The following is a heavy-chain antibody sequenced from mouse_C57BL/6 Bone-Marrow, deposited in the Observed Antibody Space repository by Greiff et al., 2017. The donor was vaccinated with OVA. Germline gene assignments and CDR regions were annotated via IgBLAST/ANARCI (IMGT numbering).Heavy chain of an antibody. CDR2: IRSKSNNYAT. Sequence: EVQRVESGGGLVQPKGSLKLSCAASGFSFNTYAMNWVRQAPGKGLEWVARIRSKSNNYATYYADSVKDRFTISRDDSESMLYLQMNNLKTEDTAMYDGVRHHSNYGYWYFDVWGTGTTVTVSS. CDR1: GFSFNTYA. D-gene: IGHD2-5*01. V-gene: IGHV10-1*01. CDR3: VRHHSNYGYWYFDV. J-gene: IGHJ1*03.